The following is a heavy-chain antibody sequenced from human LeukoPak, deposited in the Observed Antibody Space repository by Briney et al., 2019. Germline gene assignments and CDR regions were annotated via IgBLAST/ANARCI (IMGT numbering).Heavy chain of an antibody. CDR2: IYYSGST. J-gene: IGHJ4*02. V-gene: IGHV4-59*01. Sequence: SETLSLTCTVSGGSISSYYWSWIRQPPGKGLEWIGYIYYSGSTNYNPSLKSRVTISVDTSKNQFSLKLSSVTAADTAVYYCARVNNWNYDFDYWGQETLVTVSS. D-gene: IGHD1-7*01. CDR1: GGSISSYY. CDR3: ARVNNWNYDFDY.